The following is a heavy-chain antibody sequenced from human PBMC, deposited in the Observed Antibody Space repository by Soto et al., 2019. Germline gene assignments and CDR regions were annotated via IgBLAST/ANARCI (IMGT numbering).Heavy chain of an antibody. D-gene: IGHD6-13*01. V-gene: IGHV4-39*01. CDR1: GGCISSSSYY. CDR3: ARHPPSIAAVSWFDP. J-gene: IGHJ5*02. Sequence: SETLSLTGTVCGGCISSSSYYWGWIRQPPGKGLEWMGSIYYSGSTYYNPSLKSRVTISVDTSKNQFSLKLSYVTAADPAVYYRARHPPSIAAVSWFDPWRQGTLVTVSS. CDR2: IYYSGST.